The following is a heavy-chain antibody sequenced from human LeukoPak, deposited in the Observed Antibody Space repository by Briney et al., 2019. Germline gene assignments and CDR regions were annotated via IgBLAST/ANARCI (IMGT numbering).Heavy chain of an antibody. CDR3: ARAYWGRDAFDI. J-gene: IGHJ3*02. CDR1: GYTFTGYY. Sequence: ASVKVSCKASGYTFTGYYMHWVRHATGQGLEWMGLINPNSGATNYAQKFQGRVTMTRDTSISTAYMELSRLRSDDTAVFYCARAYWGRDAFDIWGQGTMVTVSS. D-gene: IGHD2-8*02. CDR2: INPNSGAT. V-gene: IGHV1-2*02.